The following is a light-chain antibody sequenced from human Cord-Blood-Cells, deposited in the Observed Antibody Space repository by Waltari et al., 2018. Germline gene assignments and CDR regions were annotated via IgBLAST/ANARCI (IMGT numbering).Light chain of an antibody. Sequence: DIQMTQSPSSLSASVGDRVTITCRASQSISSYLHWYHQKPGTAPKLLIYAASSLQSGVPSRFSGSGSGTDFTLTISSLQPEDFATYYCQQSYSTPSISFGQGTRLEIK. V-gene: IGKV1-39*01. CDR1: QSISSY. CDR2: AAS. CDR3: QQSYSTPSIS. J-gene: IGKJ5*01.